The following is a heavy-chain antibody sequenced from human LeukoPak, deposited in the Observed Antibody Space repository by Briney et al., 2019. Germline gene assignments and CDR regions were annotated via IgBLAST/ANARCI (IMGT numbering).Heavy chain of an antibody. CDR2: IYYSGST. J-gene: IGHJ3*02. Sequence: SETLSLTCTVSGGSISSYYWSWIRQPPGKGLEWIGYIYYSGSTNYNPSLKSRVTISVDTSKNQFSLKLSSVTAADTAVYYCARDPSSSSWSPDAFDIWGQGTMVTVSS. CDR1: GGSISSYY. V-gene: IGHV4-59*12. D-gene: IGHD6-13*01. CDR3: ARDPSSSSWSPDAFDI.